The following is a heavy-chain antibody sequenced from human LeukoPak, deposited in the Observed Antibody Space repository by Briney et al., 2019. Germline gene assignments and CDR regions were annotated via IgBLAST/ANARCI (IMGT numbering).Heavy chain of an antibody. CDR1: GSRFTTYW. J-gene: IGHJ4*02. CDR3: AKSHGGGATHS. D-gene: IGHD1-26*01. Sequence: GESLKISCEASGSRFTTYWIGWVRPMPGKGLEWMGIICPGDSDTRYSPSFQGQVTISADKSTSTAYLQWSSLKASDTAMYYCAKSHGGGATHSWGQGTLVTVST. CDR2: ICPGDSDT. V-gene: IGHV5-51*01.